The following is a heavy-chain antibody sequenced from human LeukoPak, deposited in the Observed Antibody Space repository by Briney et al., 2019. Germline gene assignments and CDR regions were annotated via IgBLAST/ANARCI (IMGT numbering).Heavy chain of an antibody. D-gene: IGHD6-6*01. Sequence: SETLSLTCTVSGGSIRSYYWSWIRQPPGKGLEWVGYINYSGNTDYNPSLKSRVTVSVDTSKNQFSLNLRSVTAADAAVYYCARGAVNVAARYFDWWGQGTLVTVSS. CDR1: GGSIRSYY. CDR3: ARGAVNVAARYFDW. CDR2: INYSGNT. V-gene: IGHV4-59*01. J-gene: IGHJ4*02.